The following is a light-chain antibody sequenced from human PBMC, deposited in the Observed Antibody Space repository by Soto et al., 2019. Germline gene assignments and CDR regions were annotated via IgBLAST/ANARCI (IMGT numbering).Light chain of an antibody. CDR3: QQYDISPLT. J-gene: IGKJ4*01. V-gene: IGKV3-20*01. Sequence: EIVLTQSPGTLSLSPGERATLSCRASQIVSSSYLDWYQQKPGQAPRLLIYGASSRATGIPDKFSGSGSGTDFTLTISRLEPEDFAVYYCQQYDISPLTLGGGTQVEIK. CDR2: GAS. CDR1: QIVSSSY.